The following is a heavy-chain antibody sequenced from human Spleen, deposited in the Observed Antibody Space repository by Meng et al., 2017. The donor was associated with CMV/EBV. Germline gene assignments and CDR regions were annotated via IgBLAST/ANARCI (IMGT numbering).Heavy chain of an antibody. V-gene: IGHV5-51*01. CDR1: GYRLTIYW. CDR3: ARGDCSSDSCYPDAFDI. CDR2: IYPGDSDT. Sequence: GESLKISCKGSGYRLTIYWIAWVRQMPGKGLEWMGMIYPGDSDTRYSPSFQGQVTISADKSISTAYLQWSTLRASDTAMYYCARGDCSSDSCYPDAFDIWGQGTLVTVSS. J-gene: IGHJ3*02. D-gene: IGHD2-2*01.